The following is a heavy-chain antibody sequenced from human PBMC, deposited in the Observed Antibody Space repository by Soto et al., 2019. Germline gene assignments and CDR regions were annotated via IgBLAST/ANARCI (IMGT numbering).Heavy chain of an antibody. CDR3: ARDHSSSWHDFGF. V-gene: IGHV1-18*01. Sequence: QVQLVQSGAEVTKPGASVTVSCETSGSAFRNYGITWVRQAPEKGLARMGWITGYNGDTNYPEKLQGRVTMTTGTSTSTGDIELRNLRSDGTAMYYCARDHSSSWHDFGFWGQGTLVTVSS. J-gene: IGHJ4*02. CDR1: GSAFRNYG. D-gene: IGHD6-13*01. CDR2: ITGYNGDT.